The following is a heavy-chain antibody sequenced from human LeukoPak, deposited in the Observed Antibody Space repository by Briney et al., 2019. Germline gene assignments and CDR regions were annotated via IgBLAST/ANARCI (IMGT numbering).Heavy chain of an antibody. CDR3: ARDSEGYYDFWSGYYSFFDY. D-gene: IGHD3-3*01. CDR1: GFTFSDYY. Sequence: PGGSLRLSCAASGFTFSDYYMSWIRQAPGKGLEWVSYISSSGSTIYYADSVKGRFTISRDNAKNSLYLQMNSLRAEDTAVYYCARDSEGYYDFWSGYYSFFDYWGQGTPVTVSS. V-gene: IGHV3-11*01. CDR2: ISSSGSTI. J-gene: IGHJ4*02.